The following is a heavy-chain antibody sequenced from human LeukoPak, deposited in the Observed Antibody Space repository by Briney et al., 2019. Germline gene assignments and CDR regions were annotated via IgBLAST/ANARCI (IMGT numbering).Heavy chain of an antibody. Sequence: PGGSLRLSCAASGFIFSSHGMHWVRQAPGKGLEWLAFIQNDGRRKDYADSVRGRFTISRDSSKNTMYLEMSSLRAEDTAVYYCAKDFDRNYSLDYWGQGTLVIVSS. D-gene: IGHD1-14*01. CDR3: AKDFDRNYSLDY. J-gene: IGHJ4*02. CDR1: GFIFSSHG. CDR2: IQNDGRRK. V-gene: IGHV3-30*02.